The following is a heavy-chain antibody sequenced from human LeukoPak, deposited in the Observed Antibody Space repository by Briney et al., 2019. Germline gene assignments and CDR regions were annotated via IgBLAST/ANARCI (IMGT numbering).Heavy chain of an antibody. CDR1: GGSVSNNNYA. Sequence: SQTLSLTCAISGGSVSNNNYAWNWIRQSPSRGLEWLGRTYFRSQWHNDYARSVMGRISVDPDTSKNRFSLHLSSVTPDDTAVYYCAGGYAFDVWGQGTMVTVSS. J-gene: IGHJ3*01. CDR3: AGGYAFDV. V-gene: IGHV6-1*01. CDR2: TYFRSQWHN.